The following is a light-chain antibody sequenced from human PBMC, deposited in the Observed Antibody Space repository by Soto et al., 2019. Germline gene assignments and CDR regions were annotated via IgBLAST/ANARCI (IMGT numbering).Light chain of an antibody. CDR2: DTS. V-gene: IGKV3-11*01. J-gene: IGKJ5*01. Sequence: IVLTQSPDTLSVSPGEGATLSCRASQSVINYLAWYQQKPGQAPRLLIYDTSNRATGIPARFSGSGSGTDFTLAISSLEPEDSAVYYCQQRNVWPTVTFGQGTRLEIK. CDR1: QSVINY. CDR3: QQRNVWPTVT.